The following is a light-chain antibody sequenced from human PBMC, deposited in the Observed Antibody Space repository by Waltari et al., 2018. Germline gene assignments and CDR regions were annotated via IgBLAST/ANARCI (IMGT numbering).Light chain of an antibody. Sequence: QSALTQPASVSGSPGQSITISCTGTSSDVGASTYVPWYQHPPGTAPKLMIYEVSKRPSGVSNRFSVSKSGNTASLTISGLQAEDEADYYCISYRSTSTPYWVFGGGTKLTVL. CDR3: ISYRSTSTPYWV. J-gene: IGLJ3*02. CDR1: SSDVGASTY. V-gene: IGLV2-14*01. CDR2: EVS.